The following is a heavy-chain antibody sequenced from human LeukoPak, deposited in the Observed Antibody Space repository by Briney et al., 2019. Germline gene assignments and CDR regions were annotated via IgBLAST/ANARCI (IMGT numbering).Heavy chain of an antibody. CDR1: GGSISSYY. J-gene: IGHJ3*02. V-gene: IGHV4-59*01. Sequence: SGTLSLTCTVSGGSISSYYWIWIRQPPGQGLEGIGYIYYSGSTNYNPSLKSRVTISVDTSKNQFSLKLSSVTAADTAVYYCARGAITRRDAFDIWGQGTMVTVSS. D-gene: IGHD2-2*01. CDR2: IYYSGST. CDR3: ARGAITRRDAFDI.